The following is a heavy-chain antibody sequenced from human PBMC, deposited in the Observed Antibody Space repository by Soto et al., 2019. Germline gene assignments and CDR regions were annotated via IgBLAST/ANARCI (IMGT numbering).Heavy chain of an antibody. CDR2: IRSKANSYAT. CDR3: TRPPGIAAAGTDDY. D-gene: IGHD6-13*01. J-gene: IGHJ4*02. CDR1: GFTFSGSA. Sequence: EVQLVESGGGLVQPGGSLKLSCAASGFTFSGSAMHWVRQASGKGLEWVGRIRSKANSYATAYAASVKGRFTISRDDSKNTAYLQMNSPKTEDTAVYYCTRPPGIAAAGTDDYWGQGTLVTVSS. V-gene: IGHV3-73*02.